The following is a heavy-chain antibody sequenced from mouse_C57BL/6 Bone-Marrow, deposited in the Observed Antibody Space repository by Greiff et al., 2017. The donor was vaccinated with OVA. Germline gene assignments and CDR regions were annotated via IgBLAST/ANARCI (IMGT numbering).Heavy chain of an antibody. V-gene: IGHV6-6*01. CDR3: TGGNYEAY. D-gene: IGHD2-1*01. CDR2: IRNKANNHAT. CDR1: GFTFSDAW. Sequence: EVKLMESGGGLVQPGGSMKLSCAASGFTFSDAWMDWVRQSPEKGLEWVAEIRNKANNHATYYAESVKGRFTISRDDSKSSVYLQMNSLRAEDTGIYYCTGGNYEAYWGQGTLVTVSA. J-gene: IGHJ3*01.